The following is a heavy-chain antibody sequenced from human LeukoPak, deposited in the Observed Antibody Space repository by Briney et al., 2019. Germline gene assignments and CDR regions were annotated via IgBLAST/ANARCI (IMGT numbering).Heavy chain of an antibody. Sequence: GGSLRLSCAASGFTFSSYAMSWVRQAPGKGPEWVSGISVSGTSTSNADSVKGRFTISRDNPRNTLYLQMNSLRAEDTAVYYCARDGQYGMDVWGQGTTVTVSS. CDR2: ISVSGTST. V-gene: IGHV3-23*01. J-gene: IGHJ6*02. CDR3: ARDGQYGMDV. CDR1: GFTFSSYA.